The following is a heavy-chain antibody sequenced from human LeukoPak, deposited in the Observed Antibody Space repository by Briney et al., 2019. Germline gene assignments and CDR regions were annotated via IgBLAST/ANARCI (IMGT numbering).Heavy chain of an antibody. V-gene: IGHV4-39*07. CDR2: INHSGST. D-gene: IGHD3-10*01. CDR3: ARGRPTMVRGVKVVYYFDY. J-gene: IGHJ4*02. CDR1: GVSISSSNSY. Sequence: SETLSLTCTVSGVSISSSNSYWGWIRQPPGKGLEWIGEINHSGSTNYNPSLKSRVTISVDTSKNQFSLKLSSVTAADTAVYYCARGRPTMVRGVKVVYYFDYWGQGTLVTVSS.